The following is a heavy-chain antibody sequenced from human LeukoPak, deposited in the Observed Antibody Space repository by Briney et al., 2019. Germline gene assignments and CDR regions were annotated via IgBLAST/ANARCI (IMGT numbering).Heavy chain of an antibody. CDR2: IYPGDSDT. D-gene: IGHD6-13*01. CDR1: GYSFTSYW. CDR3: ARIIQQLVLDDAFDI. Sequence: GKSLKISCKGSGYSFTSYWIGWVRQMPGKGLEWMGIIYPGDSDTRYSPSFQGQVTISADKSISTAYLQWSSLKASDTAMYYCARIIQQLVLDDAFDIWGQGTMVTASS. J-gene: IGHJ3*02. V-gene: IGHV5-51*01.